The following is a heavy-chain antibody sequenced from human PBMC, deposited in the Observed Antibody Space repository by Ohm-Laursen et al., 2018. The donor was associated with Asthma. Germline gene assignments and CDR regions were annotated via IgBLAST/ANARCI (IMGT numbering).Heavy chain of an antibody. J-gene: IGHJ5*02. CDR2: IQSSGGA. CDR1: GGSVSGYD. Sequence: PSEALSLTCAVSGGSVSGYDWSWVRQAPGRELEWIAYIQSSGGANYNPSLQSRVTLSIDTSKNEVSLRLISVTAADTALYFCARLDWVQSMFDTWGQGNLVTVSS. CDR3: ARLDWVQSMFDT. D-gene: IGHD3-9*01. V-gene: IGHV4-59*02.